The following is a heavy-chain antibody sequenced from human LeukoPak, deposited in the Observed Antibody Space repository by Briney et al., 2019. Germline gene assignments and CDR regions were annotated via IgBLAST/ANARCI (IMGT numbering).Heavy chain of an antibody. CDR2: IFPDDSDT. Sequence: GESLKISCRGSGYTFSGYWIAWVRQMPGKGLEWMGIIFPDDSDTTYSPSFQGQVTMSADKSISTAYLQWSSLKASDTAMYYCARLYYGRSVDYWGQGTLVTVSS. V-gene: IGHV5-51*01. J-gene: IGHJ4*02. D-gene: IGHD4-17*01. CDR3: ARLYYGRSVDY. CDR1: GYTFSGYW.